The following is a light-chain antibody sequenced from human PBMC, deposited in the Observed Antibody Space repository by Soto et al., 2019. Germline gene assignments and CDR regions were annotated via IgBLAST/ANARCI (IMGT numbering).Light chain of an antibody. CDR2: SNN. V-gene: IGLV1-44*01. J-gene: IGLJ3*02. CDR3: EAWADSLNGQAWG. CDR1: SSNIGSNT. Sequence: QSVLTQPPSASGTPGQRVTISCSGSSSNIGSNTVNWYQQLPGTAPKLLIYSNNQRPSGVPDRFSGAKSGTSASLAISGLLSEDDAYYYCEAWADSLNGQAWGFDGGTKLTVL.